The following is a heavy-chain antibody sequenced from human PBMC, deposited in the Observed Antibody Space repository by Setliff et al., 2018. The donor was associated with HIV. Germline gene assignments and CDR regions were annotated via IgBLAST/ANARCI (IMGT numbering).Heavy chain of an antibody. CDR1: GFTFDDYG. CDR2: IKQDGSEK. CDR3: ARSLWGFVGNAAFDL. Sequence: PGGSLRLSCAASGFTFDDYGMSWVRQAPGKGLEWVANIKQDGSEKCYVDSVKGRFTISRDNAKNSLYLQMNSLRVEDSAVYYFARSLWGFVGNAAFDLWGQGTMVTVSS. V-gene: IGHV3-7*01. J-gene: IGHJ3*01. D-gene: IGHD3-16*01.